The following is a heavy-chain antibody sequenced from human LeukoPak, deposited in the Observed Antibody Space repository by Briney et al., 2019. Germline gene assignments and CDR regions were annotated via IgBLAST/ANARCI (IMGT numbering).Heavy chain of an antibody. Sequence: GGSLRLSCAVSGFTFSSSAMTWVRQAPGKGLEWVSGISGSGGSTYYADSVKGRFTISRDNSKNTLYLQMNSLRAEDTAVYYCAKAEGWFGELSYWGHGTLVTVSS. CDR2: ISGSGGST. D-gene: IGHD3-10*01. J-gene: IGHJ4*01. V-gene: IGHV3-23*01. CDR1: GFTFSSSA. CDR3: AKAEGWFGELSY.